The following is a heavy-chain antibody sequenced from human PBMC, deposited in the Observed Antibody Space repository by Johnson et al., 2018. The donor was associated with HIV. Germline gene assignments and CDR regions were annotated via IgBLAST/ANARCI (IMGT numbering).Heavy chain of an antibody. D-gene: IGHD2-2*01. J-gene: IGHJ3*02. CDR2: INWNGGST. CDR3: ARGTLAAFDI. V-gene: IGHV3-20*04. Sequence: VQLVESGGGVVQPGRSLRLSCAASGFAFSSYWMHWVRQAPGKGLEWVSGINWNGGSTGYADSVKGRFTISRDNAKNSVYLQMNGLRAEDTAVYYCARGTLAAFDIWGQGTMVTVSS. CDR1: GFAFSSYW.